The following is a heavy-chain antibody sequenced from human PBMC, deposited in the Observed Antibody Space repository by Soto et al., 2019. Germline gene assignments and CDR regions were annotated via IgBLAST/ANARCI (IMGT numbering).Heavy chain of an antibody. Sequence: GGSLRLSCVASGFTFSSYAMSWVRQAPGKGLEWVGFIRSKAYGGTTEYAASVKGRFTISRDDSKSIAYLQMNSLKTEDTAVYYCTRDYVGVVVAARGGVDYWGQGTLVTVSS. D-gene: IGHD2-15*01. CDR1: GFTFSSYA. CDR2: IRSKAYGGTT. CDR3: TRDYVGVVVAARGGVDY. J-gene: IGHJ4*02. V-gene: IGHV3-49*04.